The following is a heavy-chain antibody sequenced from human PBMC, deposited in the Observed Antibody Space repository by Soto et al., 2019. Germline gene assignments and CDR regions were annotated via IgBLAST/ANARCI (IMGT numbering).Heavy chain of an antibody. CDR3: ARALMVYAARYYYYGMDV. V-gene: IGHV4-34*01. D-gene: IGHD2-8*01. CDR2: INHSGST. CDR1: GGSFSGYH. Sequence: SETLSLTCAVYGGSFSGYHWSWIRQPPGKGLEWIGEINHSGSTNYNPSLKSRVTISVDTSKNQFSLKLSSVTAADTAVYYCARALMVYAARYYYYGMDVWGQGTTVTV. J-gene: IGHJ6*02.